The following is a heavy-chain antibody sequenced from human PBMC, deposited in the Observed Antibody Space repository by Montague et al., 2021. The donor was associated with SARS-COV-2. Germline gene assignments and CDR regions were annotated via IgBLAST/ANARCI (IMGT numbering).Heavy chain of an antibody. CDR1: GGSISSSSYY. CDR3: ARVGRQQLVRLSGMDV. J-gene: IGHJ6*02. V-gene: IGHV4-39*07. D-gene: IGHD6-13*01. Sequence: SETLSLTCTVSGGSISSSSYYWGWIRQPPGKGLEWIGSIYYSGSTYYNPSLKSRVTTSVDASKYQFSLKLSSVTAADTAVYYCARVGRQQLVRLSGMDVWGQGTTVTVSS. CDR2: IYYSGST.